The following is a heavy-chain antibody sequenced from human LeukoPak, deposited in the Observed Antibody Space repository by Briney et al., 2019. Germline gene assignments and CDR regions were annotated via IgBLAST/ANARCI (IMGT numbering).Heavy chain of an antibody. CDR1: GFTFSSYS. V-gene: IGHV3-21*04. Sequence: PGGSLRLSCAASGFTFSSYSMNWVRQAPGKGLEWVSSISSSSSYIYYADSVKGRFTISRDNAKNSLFLQMNSLRVEDTAVYYCASSTRDYYYSYGMDIWGQGTTVTVSS. CDR3: ASSTRDYYYSYGMDI. CDR2: ISSSSSYI. J-gene: IGHJ6*02. D-gene: IGHD3-3*02.